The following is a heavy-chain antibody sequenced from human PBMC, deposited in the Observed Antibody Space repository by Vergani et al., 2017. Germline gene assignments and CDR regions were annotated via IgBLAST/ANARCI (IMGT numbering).Heavy chain of an antibody. CDR1: GFTFSNSA. CDR2: ISGPGLST. Sequence: EVHLLESGGGLVQSGGSLRPSCAASGFTFSNSAVSWVRQALGRGLAWVSSISGPGLSTYYADSVKGRFSISRDNSKNTMYLQMNSLRAEDTAVYYCAKAAGGVNDAFDIWGQGTMVTVSS. CDR3: AKAAGGVNDAFDI. D-gene: IGHD2-21*01. J-gene: IGHJ3*02. V-gene: IGHV3-23*01.